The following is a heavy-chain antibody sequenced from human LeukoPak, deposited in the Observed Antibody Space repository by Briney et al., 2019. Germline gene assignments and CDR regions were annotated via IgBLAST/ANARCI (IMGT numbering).Heavy chain of an antibody. D-gene: IGHD2/OR15-2a*01. CDR1: GGSISSSNW. CDR3: ARLTPTTLSLYYYYMDV. CDR2: IFHTGTT. Sequence: SETLSLTCAVSGGSISSSNWWSWVRQPPGKGLEWIGRIFHTGTTDYKTSLKGRVTISVDKSKNQFSLKLTSVTAADTAVYYCARLTPTTLSLYYYYMDVWGKGTTVTVSS. J-gene: IGHJ6*03. V-gene: IGHV4-4*02.